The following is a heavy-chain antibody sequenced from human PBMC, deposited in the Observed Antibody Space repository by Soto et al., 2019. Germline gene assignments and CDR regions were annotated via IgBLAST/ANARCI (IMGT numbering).Heavy chain of an antibody. CDR2: ISAYNGNT. V-gene: IGHV1-18*01. J-gene: IGHJ6*03. CDR3: ARATAAGKYYYYYYMDV. CDR1: GYTFTSYG. D-gene: IGHD6-13*01. Sequence: ASVKVSCKASGYTFTSYGISWVRQAPGQGLERMGWISAYNGNTNYAQKLQGRVTMTTDTSTSTAYMELRSLRSDDTAVYYCARATAAGKYYYYYYMDVWGKGTTVTVSS.